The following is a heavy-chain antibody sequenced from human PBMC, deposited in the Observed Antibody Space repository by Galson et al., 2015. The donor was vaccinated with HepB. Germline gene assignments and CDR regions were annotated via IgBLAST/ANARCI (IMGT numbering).Heavy chain of an antibody. Sequence: SLRLSCAASGFTYSSYAMSWVRQAQGKGLEWVSGISSSGGYTYYAESVKGRFTISRDKSKNTLYLQMNSLRAEDTAVYYCAKLFSAMVYASKWGQGTLVTVSS. V-gene: IGHV3-23*01. CDR1: GFTYSSYA. CDR3: AKLFSAMVYASK. D-gene: IGHD2-8*01. J-gene: IGHJ4*02. CDR2: ISSSGGYT.